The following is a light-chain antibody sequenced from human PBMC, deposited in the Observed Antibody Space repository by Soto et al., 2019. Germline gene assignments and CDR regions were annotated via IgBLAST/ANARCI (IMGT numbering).Light chain of an antibody. J-gene: IGKJ1*01. CDR2: DAS. CDR1: QSISSW. Sequence: DIQMTQSPSTLSASVGDRVTITCRASQSISSWLAWYQQKPGKAPKLLIYDASSFESGVPSRFSGSGSGTEFTLTISSLQPDDFPTYYCQQYNSPWTFGQGTKVEIK. CDR3: QQYNSPWT. V-gene: IGKV1-5*01.